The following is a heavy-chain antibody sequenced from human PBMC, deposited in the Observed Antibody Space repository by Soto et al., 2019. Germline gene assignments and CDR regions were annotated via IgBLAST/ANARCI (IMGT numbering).Heavy chain of an antibody. D-gene: IGHD1-26*01. V-gene: IGHV6-1*01. CDR3: ARERGELRQMYYYYYAMDV. CDR1: GDSVSSNTAA. J-gene: IGHJ6*02. Sequence: SQTLSLTCAISGDSVSSNTAAWNWIRQSPSRGLEWLGRTYYKSKWYSDYAISVKSRITINPDTSKNQFSLQLKSVTPEDTAVYYCARERGELRQMYYYYYAMDVWGQGTMVTVSS. CDR2: TYYKSKWYS.